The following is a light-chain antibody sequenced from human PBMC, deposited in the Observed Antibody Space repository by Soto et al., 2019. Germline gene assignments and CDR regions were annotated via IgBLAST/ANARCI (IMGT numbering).Light chain of an antibody. V-gene: IGLV2-23*01. CDR1: SSDIGCYYNL. J-gene: IGLJ2*01. Sequence: QSALTQPASVSGSPGQSITISCTGTSSDIGCYYNLVSWYQQHPGKAPKLMIYEGNKRPSGVSNRFSGAKSGNTASLTISGLQAEDEADYYCSSYAGSFTWVFGGGTKLTVL. CDR3: SSYAGSFTWV. CDR2: EGN.